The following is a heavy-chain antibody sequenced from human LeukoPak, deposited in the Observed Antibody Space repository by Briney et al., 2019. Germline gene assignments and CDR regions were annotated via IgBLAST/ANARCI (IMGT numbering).Heavy chain of an antibody. J-gene: IGHJ2*01. D-gene: IGHD3-22*01. CDR1: GFTFSSYA. CDR2: ISGSGGIT. CDR3: AKSPYYYDSSGYYWYFDL. Sequence: GGSLRLSCAASGFTFSSYAMSWVRQAPGKGLEWVSAISGSGGITYYADSVKGRFTISRDNSTNTLYLQMNSLRAEDTAVYYCAKSPYYYDSSGYYWYFDLWGRGTLVTVSS. V-gene: IGHV3-23*01.